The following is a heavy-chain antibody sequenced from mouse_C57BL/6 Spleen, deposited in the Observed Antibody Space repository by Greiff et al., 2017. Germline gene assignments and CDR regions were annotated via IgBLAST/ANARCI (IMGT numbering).Heavy chain of an antibody. J-gene: IGHJ4*01. CDR3: AGGRLRYAMDY. CDR1: GYTFTSYW. D-gene: IGHD2-4*01. V-gene: IGHV1-50*01. Sequence: QVQLQQPGADLVKPGASVKLSCTASGYTFTSYWMQWVNQRPGQGLEWIGVIGTSDSYTNSNQKFKGKATLTVDTTSSTAYMQLSSLTSEDSGVYYCAGGRLRYAMDYWGQGTSVTVSS. CDR2: IGTSDSYT.